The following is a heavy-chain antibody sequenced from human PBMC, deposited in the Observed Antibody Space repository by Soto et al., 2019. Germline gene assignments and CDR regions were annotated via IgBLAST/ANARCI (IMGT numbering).Heavy chain of an antibody. V-gene: IGHV3-21*02. CDR3: ARAEDQDY. J-gene: IGHJ4*02. Sequence: EVQLVESGGGLVKPGGSLRLSCTPSGFNFSSYSMAWVRQAPGKGLEWVSSISSRSRYIYYADSVKGRCTISRDNAKNSLYLQMSSLGAEDTAVYYCARAEDQDYWGQGTLVTVSS. D-gene: IGHD2-2*01. CDR2: ISSRSRYI. CDR1: GFNFSSYS.